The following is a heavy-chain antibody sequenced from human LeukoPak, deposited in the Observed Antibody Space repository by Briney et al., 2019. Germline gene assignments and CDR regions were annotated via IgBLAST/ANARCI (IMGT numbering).Heavy chain of an antibody. CDR2: INHSGST. CDR3: ARGVGGRLWFGELPTRGWFDP. CDR1: GGSFRGYY. V-gene: IGHV4-34*01. Sequence: SETLSFTCAVYGGSFRGYYWSWIRQPPGKGLEWIGEINHSGSTNYNPSLKTRLTISVDTSKNQFSLNLSSVTAADTSVYYCARGVGGRLWFGELPTRGWFDPWGQGTLVTVSS. D-gene: IGHD3-10*01. J-gene: IGHJ5*02.